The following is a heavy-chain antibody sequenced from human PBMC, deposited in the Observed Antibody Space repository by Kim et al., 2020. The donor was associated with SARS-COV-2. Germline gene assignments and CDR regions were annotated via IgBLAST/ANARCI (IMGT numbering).Heavy chain of an antibody. CDR3: AALSLGWLQFXXXY. D-gene: IGHD5-12*01. CDR2: ISYDGSNK. J-gene: IGHJ4*02. V-gene: IGHV3-30*03. Sequence: GWSLRLSCAASGFTFSSYGMHWVRQAPGKGLEWVAVISYDGSNKYYADSVKGRFTISRDNSKNTLYLQMNSLRAEDTAVYYCAALSLGWLQFXXXYWGQGTLVTVSS. CDR1: GFTFSSYG.